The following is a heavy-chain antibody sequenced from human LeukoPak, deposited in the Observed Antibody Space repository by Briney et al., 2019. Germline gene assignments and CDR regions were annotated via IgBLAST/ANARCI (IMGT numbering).Heavy chain of an antibody. V-gene: IGHV3-23*01. CDR3: AKSSSWYRLEY. Sequence: GGSLRLSCAASGFTFSSYAMSWVRQAPGKGLEWVSFISDSGDRTYYADSVKGRFTISRDNSKNTLYLQMNSLRVDDTAIYYCAKSSSWYRLEYWGQGTLVTVSA. CDR2: ISDSGDRT. CDR1: GFTFSSYA. D-gene: IGHD6-13*01. J-gene: IGHJ4*02.